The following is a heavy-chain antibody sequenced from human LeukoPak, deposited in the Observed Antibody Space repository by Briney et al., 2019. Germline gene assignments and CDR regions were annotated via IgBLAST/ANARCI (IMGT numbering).Heavy chain of an antibody. CDR2: ISYDGSNK. D-gene: IGHD1-26*01. CDR3: ARFSLTVGATVDY. CDR1: GFSFSSYA. J-gene: IGHJ4*02. Sequence: GGSLRLSCAASGFSFSSYAMHWVRQAPGKGLEWVAVISYDGSNKYYADSVKGRFTISRDNSKNMLYLQMNSLRAEDTAVYYCARFSLTVGATVDYWGQGTLVTVSS. V-gene: IGHV3-30*04.